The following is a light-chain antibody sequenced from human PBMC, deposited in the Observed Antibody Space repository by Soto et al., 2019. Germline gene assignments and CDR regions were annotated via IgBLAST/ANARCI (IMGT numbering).Light chain of an antibody. V-gene: IGKV2-28*01. CDR1: QSLLHSNGYNY. CDR2: LGS. J-gene: IGKJ1*01. Sequence: DIVMTQSPLSLPVTPGEPASISCRSSQSLLHSNGYNYLDWYLQKPGQSPQLLIYLGSYRASGVPDWFRGSGSGTDFTLKISKVEAGDVGVYYCMQALQTWTFGQGTKVDIK. CDR3: MQALQTWT.